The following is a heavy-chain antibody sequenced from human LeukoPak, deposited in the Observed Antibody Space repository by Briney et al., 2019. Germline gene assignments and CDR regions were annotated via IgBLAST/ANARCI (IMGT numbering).Heavy chain of an antibody. CDR1: GFTFSSYS. V-gene: IGHV3-21*01. J-gene: IGHJ3*02. Sequence: GGSLRLSCAVSGFTFSSYSMNWVRQAPGKGLEWVSSISSSSSYIYYADSVKGRFTISRDNAKNSLYLQMNSLRAEDTAVYYCARSDYGDYVNAFDIWGQGTMVTVSS. D-gene: IGHD4-17*01. CDR3: ARSDYGDYVNAFDI. CDR2: ISSSSSYI.